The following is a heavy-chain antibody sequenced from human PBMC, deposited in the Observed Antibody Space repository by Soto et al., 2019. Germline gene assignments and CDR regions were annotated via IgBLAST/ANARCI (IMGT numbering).Heavy chain of an antibody. CDR2: ISGSGGST. CDR3: AKGIADYYGSGSYYKVDY. CDR1: GFTFRTYA. Sequence: GESLRPSSEASGFTFRTYAMSGVRQAPGEGLEWVSAISGSGGSTYYADSVKGRFTISRDNSKNTLYLQMNSLRAEDTAVYYCAKGIADYYGSGSYYKVDYWGQGT. J-gene: IGHJ4*02. V-gene: IGHV3-23*01. D-gene: IGHD3-10*01.